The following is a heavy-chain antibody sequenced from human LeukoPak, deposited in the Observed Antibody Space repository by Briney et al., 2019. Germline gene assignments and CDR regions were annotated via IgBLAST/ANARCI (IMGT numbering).Heavy chain of an antibody. CDR1: GFSFSSYA. J-gene: IGHJ6*02. CDR2: ISDSGGST. D-gene: IGHD2-15*01. Sequence: PGGSLRLSCSDSGFSFSSYAMHWVRQAPGKGLEYVSAISDSGGSTYYADSVKGRFTISRDNSKNTLYLQMSSLRAEDTAVYFCVRGYSFGPYGMDVWGQGTTVTVSS. CDR3: VRGYSFGPYGMDV. V-gene: IGHV3-64D*09.